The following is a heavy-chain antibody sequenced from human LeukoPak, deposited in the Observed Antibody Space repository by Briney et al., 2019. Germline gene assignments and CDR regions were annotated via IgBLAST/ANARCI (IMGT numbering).Heavy chain of an antibody. J-gene: IGHJ5*02. CDR2: IIPILGIA. CDR3: ASERITMVRGDLRGRFDP. CDR1: GGTFSSCT. V-gene: IGHV1-69*02. Sequence: ASVKVSCKASGGTFSSCTISWVRQAPGQGLEWMGRIIPILGIANYAQKFQGRVTITADKSTSTAYMELSSLRSEDTAVYYCASERITMVRGDLRGRFDPWGQGTLVTVSS. D-gene: IGHD3-10*01.